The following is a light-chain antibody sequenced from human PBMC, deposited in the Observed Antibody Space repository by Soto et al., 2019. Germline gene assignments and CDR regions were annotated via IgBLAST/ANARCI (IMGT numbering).Light chain of an antibody. CDR1: QSVSTN. J-gene: IGKJ1*01. CDR2: GAS. Sequence: EIVMTQSPATLSVSLGERATLSCRASQSVSTNLAWYQQKPGQAPRLLIYGASTRATGIPARFSRSGSGTEFTLTISSLQSEDFVVYYCQQYNYWPTFGQGTKVEIK. V-gene: IGKV3-15*01. CDR3: QQYNYWPT.